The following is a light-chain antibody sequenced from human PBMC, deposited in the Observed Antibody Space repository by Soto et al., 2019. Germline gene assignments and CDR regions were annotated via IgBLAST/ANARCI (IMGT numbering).Light chain of an antibody. J-gene: IGLJ1*01. CDR3: SAHAGSNNYV. Sequence: QSALTQPPSASGSPGQSVTVSCAGTSRDVGAYSSVAWYQQHPGKAPKLIIYEVTKRPSGVPDRFSGARSGNTAFLTVSGLQADDEADYYCSAHAGSNNYVFGTGTKLTVL. CDR1: SRDVGAYSS. CDR2: EVT. V-gene: IGLV2-8*01.